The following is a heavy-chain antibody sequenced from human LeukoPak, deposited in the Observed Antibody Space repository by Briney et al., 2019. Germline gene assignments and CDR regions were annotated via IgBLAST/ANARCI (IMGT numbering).Heavy chain of an antibody. Sequence: GGSLRLSCAASGFTFSSYAMSWVRQAPGKGLEWVSAISGSGGSTYYADSVKGRFTISRDNSKNTLYLQMNSLRAEDTAVYYCAKYPPVRYFDWYYFDHWGQGTLVTVSS. CDR1: GFTFSSYA. D-gene: IGHD3-9*01. CDR2: ISGSGGST. J-gene: IGHJ4*02. V-gene: IGHV3-23*01. CDR3: AKYPPVRYFDWYYFDH.